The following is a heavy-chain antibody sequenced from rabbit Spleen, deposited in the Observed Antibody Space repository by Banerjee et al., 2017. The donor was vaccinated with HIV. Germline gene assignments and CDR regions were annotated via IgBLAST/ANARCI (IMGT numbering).Heavy chain of an antibody. J-gene: IGHJ4*01. Sequence: QEQLVESGGGLVKPGASLTLTCKASGFDFSRGYDMCWVRQAPGKGLEWIGCIYTGNVKTYYASWAKGRFTISKTSSTTVTLQMTSLTVADTATYFCASGYSDIYLDLWGQGTLVTVS. CDR1: GFDFSRGYD. CDR3: ASGYSDIYLDL. V-gene: IGHV1S45*01. D-gene: IGHD1-1*01. CDR2: IYTGNVKT.